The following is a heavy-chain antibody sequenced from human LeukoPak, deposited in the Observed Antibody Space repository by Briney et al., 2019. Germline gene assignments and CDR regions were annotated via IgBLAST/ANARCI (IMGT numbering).Heavy chain of an antibody. CDR2: IYTSGST. J-gene: IGHJ2*01. D-gene: IGHD3-9*01. Sequence: SETLSLTCTVSGGSISSGSYYWSWIRQPAGKGLEWIGRIYTSGSTNYNPSLKSRVTISVDTSKNQFSLKLSSVTAADTAVYYCARDLQGRLTGYYTNWYFDLWGRGTLVTVSS. V-gene: IGHV4-61*02. CDR3: ARDLQGRLTGYYTNWYFDL. CDR1: GGSISSGSYY.